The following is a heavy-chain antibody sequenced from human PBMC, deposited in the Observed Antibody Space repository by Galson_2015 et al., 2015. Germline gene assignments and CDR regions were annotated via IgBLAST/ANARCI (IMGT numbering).Heavy chain of an antibody. CDR1: GYTFTSYD. Sequence: VKVSCKASGYTFTSYDFNWVRQATGQGLEWMGWMNPNSGDTGYAQKFQGRVTLTRETSTGTAYMELSSLRSEDTAMYYCARNIRSTGWFDPWGRGALVTVSS. CDR3: ARNIRSTGWFDP. V-gene: IGHV1-8*01. D-gene: IGHD2-2*01. CDR2: MNPNSGDT. J-gene: IGHJ5*02.